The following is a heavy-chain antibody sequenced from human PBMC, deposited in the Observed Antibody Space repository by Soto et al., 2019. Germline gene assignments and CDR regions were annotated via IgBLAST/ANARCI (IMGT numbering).Heavy chain of an antibody. CDR3: AGHPGGGGY. J-gene: IGHJ4*02. CDR2: IYSGGYT. V-gene: IGHV3-53*01. CDR1: GFTVSNNY. Sequence: EVQLVESGGGLIQPGGSLRLSCAVSGFTVSNNYMSWVRQAPGKGLEGVSVIYSGGYTAYGDSVKGRFTISRDNSKNTLYLKMNGGGGDEPGVDFRAGHPGGGGYWGQGTLVTVSS. D-gene: IGHD3-10*01.